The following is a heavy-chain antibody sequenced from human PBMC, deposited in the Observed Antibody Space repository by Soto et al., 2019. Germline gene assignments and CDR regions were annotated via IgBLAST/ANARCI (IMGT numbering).Heavy chain of an antibody. CDR2: INHSGST. Sequence: SETLSLTCAVSGGSISSSNFYWGWFRQPPGKGLEWIGEINHSGSTNYNPSLKSRVTISVDTSKNQFSLKLSSVTAADTAVYYCARGSRVVAATNDYWGQGTLVTVSS. CDR3: ARGSRVVAATNDY. CDR1: GGSISSSNFY. J-gene: IGHJ4*02. V-gene: IGHV4-39*07. D-gene: IGHD2-15*01.